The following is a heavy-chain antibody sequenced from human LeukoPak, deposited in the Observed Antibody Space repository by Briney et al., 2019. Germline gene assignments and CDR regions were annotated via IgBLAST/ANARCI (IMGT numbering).Heavy chain of an antibody. CDR2: IYYSENT. CDR1: GVSISSGGYY. D-gene: IGHD6-6*01. J-gene: IGHJ5*02. Sequence: PSGTLSLTCTVSGVSISSGGYYWSWIRQHPGKGLEWIGYIYYSENTYYNPSLKSRVTISVDTSKNQFSLKLSSVTAADTAVYYCARGDSTSEYNWFDPWGQGTLVTVSS. V-gene: IGHV4-31*03. CDR3: ARGDSTSEYNWFDP.